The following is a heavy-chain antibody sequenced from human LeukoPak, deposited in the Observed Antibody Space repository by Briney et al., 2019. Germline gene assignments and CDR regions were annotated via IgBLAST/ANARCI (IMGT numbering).Heavy chain of an antibody. J-gene: IGHJ3*02. Sequence: GGSLRLSCVASGFTFRIYWMTWVRQAPGKGVEWVANIKQDGTENYYVDSVKGRFTISRDNAKSSVYLQMNSLRAEDTAVYYCARDWQWQQLDGDAFDIWGQGTMVTVSS. CDR2: IKQDGTEN. V-gene: IGHV3-7*04. D-gene: IGHD6-13*01. CDR3: ARDWQWQQLDGDAFDI. CDR1: GFTFRIYW.